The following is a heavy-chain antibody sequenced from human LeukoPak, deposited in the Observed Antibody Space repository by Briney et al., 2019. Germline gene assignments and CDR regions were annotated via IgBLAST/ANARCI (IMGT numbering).Heavy chain of an antibody. CDR3: AHDRPPHDYGDYNFG. J-gene: IGHJ4*02. D-gene: IGHD4-17*01. V-gene: IGHV3-23*01. CDR1: GFTFSSYA. CDR2: ISGSGGST. Sequence: PGGSLRLSCAASGFTFSSYAMSWVRQAPGKGLEWVSAISGSGGSTYYADSVKGRFTISRDNSKNTLYLQMNRLRAEDTAVYYCAHDRPPHDYGDYNFGWGQGTLVTVSS.